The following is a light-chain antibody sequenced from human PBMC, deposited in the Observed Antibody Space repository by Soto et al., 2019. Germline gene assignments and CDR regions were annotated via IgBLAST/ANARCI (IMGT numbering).Light chain of an antibody. CDR3: SSYTRSGTQV. V-gene: IGLV2-14*01. Sequence: QSLLTQPASVSGSPGQSITISCTGTSSDVGAYKYVSWYQQHPGKAPKVVIYEDTNRPSGVSTRFSGSKSGNTASLTISGLQADDEADYYCSSYTRSGTQVFGTGTKVTVL. CDR2: EDT. CDR1: SSDVGAYKY. J-gene: IGLJ1*01.